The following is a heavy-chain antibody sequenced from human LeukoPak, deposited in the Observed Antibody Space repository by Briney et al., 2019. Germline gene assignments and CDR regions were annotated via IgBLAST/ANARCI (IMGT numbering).Heavy chain of an antibody. J-gene: IGHJ4*02. CDR2: ISSSGDST. CDR3: TRRSGTYYHGFDY. D-gene: IGHD3-10*01. V-gene: IGHV3-23*01. CDR1: GFTFNSYV. Sequence: PGGSLRLSCAASGFTFNSYVLSWVRQAPGKGLEWVSTISSSGDSTYYADSVKGRFTISRDSSKNTLYLHMNSLRAEDTAVYYCTRRSGTYYHGFDYWGQGTLVTVSS.